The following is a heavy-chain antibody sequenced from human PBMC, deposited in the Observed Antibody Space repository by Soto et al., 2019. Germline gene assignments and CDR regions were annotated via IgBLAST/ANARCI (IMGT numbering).Heavy chain of an antibody. CDR3: ARAPPYLWFGELSCVYYYYGMDV. D-gene: IGHD3-10*01. Sequence: PSETLSLTCAVYGGSFSGYYWSWIRQPPGKGLEWIGEINHSGSTNYNPSLKSRVTISVDTSKNQFSLKLSSVTAADTAVYYCARAPPYLWFGELSCVYYYYGMDVWGQGTTVTVSS. CDR2: INHSGST. V-gene: IGHV4-34*01. CDR1: GGSFSGYY. J-gene: IGHJ6*02.